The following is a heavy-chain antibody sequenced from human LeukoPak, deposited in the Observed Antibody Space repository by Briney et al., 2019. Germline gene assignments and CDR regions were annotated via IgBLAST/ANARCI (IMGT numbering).Heavy chain of an antibody. D-gene: IGHD6-13*01. Sequence: SETLSLTCTVSGGSISSYYWSWIRQPPGKGLEWIGYIYYSGSTNYNPSLKSRVTISVDTSKNQFSLKLSSVTAADTAVYYSARVTVYSSSWYSYYYYYMDVWGKGTTVTVSS. V-gene: IGHV4-59*01. CDR2: IYYSGST. J-gene: IGHJ6*03. CDR3: ARVTVYSSSWYSYYYYYMDV. CDR1: GGSISSYY.